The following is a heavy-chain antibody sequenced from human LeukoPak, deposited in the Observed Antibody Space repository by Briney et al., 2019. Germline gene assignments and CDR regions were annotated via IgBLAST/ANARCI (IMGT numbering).Heavy chain of an antibody. J-gene: IGHJ5*02. D-gene: IGHD1-26*01. CDR3: ARLMVGATGDCWFDP. CDR1: GAFISSYH. V-gene: IGHV4-59*08. CDR2: IYYSGST. Sequence: PSETLSLTCTVSGAFISSYHWSWIRQPPGKGLEWIGYIYYSGSTNYNPSLKSLVTLSVDTSKNQFSLKLSSVTAADTAMYYCARLMVGATGDCWFDPWGQGTLVTVSS.